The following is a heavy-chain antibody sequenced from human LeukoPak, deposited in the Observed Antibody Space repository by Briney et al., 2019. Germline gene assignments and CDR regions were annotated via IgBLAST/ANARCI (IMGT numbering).Heavy chain of an antibody. V-gene: IGHV4-61*09. J-gene: IGHJ6*03. CDR1: GGSISSGNYY. CDR3: ARSPYYDFWSGLTHYYYYYMDV. Sequence: SETLSLTCTVSGGSISSGNYYWSWIRQPAGKGLEWVGHIYVSGSTDYNPSLKSRVTISIDTSKNQFSLKLSSVTAADTAVYYCARSPYYDFWSGLTHYYYYYMDVWGRGTTVTVSS. CDR2: IYVSGST. D-gene: IGHD3-3*01.